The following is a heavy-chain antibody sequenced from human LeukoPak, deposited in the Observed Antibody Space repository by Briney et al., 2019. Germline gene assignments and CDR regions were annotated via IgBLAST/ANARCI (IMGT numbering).Heavy chain of an antibody. CDR3: ARTSGEFGWFGP. D-gene: IGHD3-3*01. CDR2: LNPNSGDT. Sequence: ASVTVSYKASGYTFTGYYMHWVRQAPGQGLEWMGWLNPNSGDTNYAQNSQGRDTMTRDTSISTAYMEVSRLRSDDTAVYYCARTSGEFGWFGPWGQGTRVSVSS. J-gene: IGHJ5*02. V-gene: IGHV1-2*02. CDR1: GYTFTGYY.